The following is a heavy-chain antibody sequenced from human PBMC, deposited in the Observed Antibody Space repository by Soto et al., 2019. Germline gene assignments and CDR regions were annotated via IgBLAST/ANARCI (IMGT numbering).Heavy chain of an antibody. V-gene: IGHV4-30-4*08. Sequence: SETLSLTCTVSGDSLSGGDYYWSWFRQPPGKGLEWIGDIYYTGFTFYNPSLKSRLTISLDSSKNQFSLRLNSVTAADTAVYFCARAYRINGWSDYFFDYWGQGTLVTVS. CDR2: IYYTGFT. J-gene: IGHJ4*02. CDR3: ARAYRINGWSDYFFDY. D-gene: IGHD6-19*01. CDR1: GDSLSGGDYY.